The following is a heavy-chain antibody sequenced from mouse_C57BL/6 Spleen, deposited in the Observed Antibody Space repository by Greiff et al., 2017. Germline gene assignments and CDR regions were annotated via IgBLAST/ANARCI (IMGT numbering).Heavy chain of an antibody. V-gene: IGHV2-2*01. Sequence: QVQLQQSGPGLVQPSQSLSITCTVSGFSLTSYGVHWVRQSPGKGLEWLGVIWSGGSTDYNAAFISRLSLSKDNSKSPVFFKMNSLQADDTDIYYCARKNYYDDGYYAMDYWGQGTSVTVSS. CDR3: ARKNYYDDGYYAMDY. J-gene: IGHJ4*01. D-gene: IGHD1-1*01. CDR2: IWSGGST. CDR1: GFSLTSYG.